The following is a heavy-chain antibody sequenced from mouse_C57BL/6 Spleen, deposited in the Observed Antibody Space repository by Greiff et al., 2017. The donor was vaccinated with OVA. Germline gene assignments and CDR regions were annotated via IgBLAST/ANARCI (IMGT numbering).Heavy chain of an antibody. J-gene: IGHJ4*01. CDR3: ARNGNYGRINAMDY. V-gene: IGHV1-69*01. CDR2: IDPSDSYT. D-gene: IGHD2-1*01. Sequence: QVQLQQPGAELVMPGASVKLSCKASGYTFTSYWLHWVKQRPGQGLEWIGEIDPSDSYTNYNQKFEGKSTLTVDKSSSTAYMQLSSLTSEDSAVYYCARNGNYGRINAMDYWGQGTSVTVSS. CDR1: GYTFTSYW.